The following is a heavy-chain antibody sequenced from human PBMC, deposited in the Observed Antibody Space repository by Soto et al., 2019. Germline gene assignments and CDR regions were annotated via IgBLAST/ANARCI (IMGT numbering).Heavy chain of an antibody. CDR1: GYTFTSYA. CDR3: ARDLFVLGCSSTSCYDYYYMDV. J-gene: IGHJ6*03. V-gene: IGHV1-3*01. CDR2: INAGNGNT. D-gene: IGHD2-2*01. Sequence: ASVKVSCKASGYTFTSYAMHWVRQAPGQRLEWMGWINAGNGNTKYSQKFQGRVTITRDTSASTAYMELSSLRSEDTAVYYCARDLFVLGCSSTSCYDYYYMDVWGKGTTVTVSS.